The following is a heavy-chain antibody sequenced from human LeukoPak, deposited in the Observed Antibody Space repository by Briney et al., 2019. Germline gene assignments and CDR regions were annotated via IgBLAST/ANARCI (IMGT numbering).Heavy chain of an antibody. D-gene: IGHD5-12*01. J-gene: IGHJ4*02. V-gene: IGHV4-34*01. CDR3: ARGEWLRPGPYFDY. CDR2: INHRRST. CDR1: GGFCSYY. Sequence: LPPCSAFYGGFCSYYLYWFLHPPAREGEGLVGEINHRRSTNYNPSLKGRVTISVDKSKNQFSLKMSSVTAADTAVYYCARGEWLRPGPYFDYWGQGTLVTVSS.